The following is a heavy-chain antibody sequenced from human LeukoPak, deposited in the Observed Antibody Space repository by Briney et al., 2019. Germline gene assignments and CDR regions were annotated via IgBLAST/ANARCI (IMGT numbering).Heavy chain of an antibody. CDR2: IYYSGST. CDR1: GGSISSYY. Sequence: SETLSLTCTVSGGSISSYYWSWIRQPPGKGPEWIGYIYYSGSTNYNPSFKSRVTISVDTSKNQFSLKLSSVTAADTAVYYCARQLAARYYYYYGMDVWGQGTTVTVSS. D-gene: IGHD6-6*01. CDR3: ARQLAARYYYYYGMDV. J-gene: IGHJ6*02. V-gene: IGHV4-59*08.